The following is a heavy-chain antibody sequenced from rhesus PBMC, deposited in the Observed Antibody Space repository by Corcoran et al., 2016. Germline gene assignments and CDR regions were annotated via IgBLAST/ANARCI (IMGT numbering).Heavy chain of an antibody. CDR3: AKDPSNGVIDF. V-gene: IGHV3S42*01. Sequence: EVQLVESGGGLSHPGGSLSLSCAASGFTFSSYWRNWVHPTPVKGLEWISGINSDGMNIDYADSVKVRFTITRDNAKSTLSLQMNSLKTEDTAVYYCAKDPSNGVIDFWGQGILVTVSS. D-gene: IGHD3-34*01. CDR1: GFTFSSYW. J-gene: IGHJ4*01. CDR2: INSDGMNI.